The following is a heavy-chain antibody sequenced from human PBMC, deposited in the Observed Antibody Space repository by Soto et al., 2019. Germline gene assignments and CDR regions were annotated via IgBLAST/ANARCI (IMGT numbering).Heavy chain of an antibody. CDR3: TTGLGWVGFGMDV. CDR1: GFTFSNAW. Sequence: EVQLVESGGGLVKPGGSLRLSCAASGFTFSNAWMNWVRQAPGKGLEWVGRIKSKTDGGTTDYAAPVKGRFTISRDDSKTTLYLQMNSLKTESTAVYYCTTGLGWVGFGMDVWGQGTTVTVSS. V-gene: IGHV3-15*07. J-gene: IGHJ6*02. CDR2: IKSKTDGGTT. D-gene: IGHD3-10*01.